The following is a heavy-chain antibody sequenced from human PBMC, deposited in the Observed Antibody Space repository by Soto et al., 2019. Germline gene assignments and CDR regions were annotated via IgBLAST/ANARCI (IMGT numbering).Heavy chain of an antibody. CDR2: IGTAGDT. CDR3: ARGPRGRLWSHYYYYGMDV. Sequence: QPGGSLRLSCAASGFTFSSYDMHWVRQATGKGLEWVSAIGTAGDTYYPGSVKGRFTISRENAKNSLYLQMNSLRAGDTAVYYCARGPRGRLWSHYYYYGMDVWGQGTTVTVSS. D-gene: IGHD2-21*01. J-gene: IGHJ6*02. CDR1: GFTFSSYD. V-gene: IGHV3-13*01.